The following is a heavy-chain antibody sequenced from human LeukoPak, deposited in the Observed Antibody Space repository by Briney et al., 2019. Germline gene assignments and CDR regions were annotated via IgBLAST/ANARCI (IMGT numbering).Heavy chain of an antibody. CDR2: ISGSGGNT. CDR1: GFTFSSYA. CDR3: ARDPSSLRDSYDY. Sequence: GGSLRLSCAASGFTFSSYAMSWVRQAPGKGLEWVSAISGSGGNTYYADSVKGRFTISRDNAKNSLYLQMNSLRAEDTAVYYCARDPSSLRDSYDYWGQGTLVTVSS. V-gene: IGHV3-23*01. J-gene: IGHJ4*02.